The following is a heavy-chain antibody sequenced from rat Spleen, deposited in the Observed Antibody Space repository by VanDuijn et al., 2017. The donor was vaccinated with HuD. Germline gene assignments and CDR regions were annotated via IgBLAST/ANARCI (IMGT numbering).Heavy chain of an antibody. CDR1: DYSITSSYR. Sequence: MQLQESGPGLVKPSQSLSLTCSVTDYSITSSYRWTWIRKFPGNKLEWMAYINSAGSTVYNPSLTSRISITRDTSRNQFFLHLNSVTTEDTATYYCARGRRVSHYFDYWGQGVMVTVSS. V-gene: IGHV3-3*01. CDR3: ARGRRVSHYFDY. CDR2: INSAGST. J-gene: IGHJ2*01. D-gene: IGHD1-11*01.